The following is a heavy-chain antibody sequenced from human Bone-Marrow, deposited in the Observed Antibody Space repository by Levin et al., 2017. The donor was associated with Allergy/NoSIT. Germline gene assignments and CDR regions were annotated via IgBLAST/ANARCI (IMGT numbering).Heavy chain of an antibody. D-gene: IGHD1-26*01. CDR1: GFTFSSYD. CDR2: LGSAGDT. V-gene: IGHV3-13*01. Sequence: GESLKISCAASGFTFSSYDMHWVRQVTGKGLEWVAALGSAGDTYYLDSVKGRFTISRDNANNSLFLQMNSLRAGDTALYFCARGDIEGYYLYGMDVWGQGTTVTVSS. CDR3: ARGDIEGYYLYGMDV. J-gene: IGHJ6*02.